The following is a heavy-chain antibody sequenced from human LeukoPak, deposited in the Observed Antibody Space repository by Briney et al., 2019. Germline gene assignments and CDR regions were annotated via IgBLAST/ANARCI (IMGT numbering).Heavy chain of an antibody. CDR1: GFTFSSYA. CDR3: AKNGGDSYGTGHFDC. D-gene: IGHD5-18*01. CDR2: ISGSGGST. J-gene: IGHJ4*02. V-gene: IGHV3-23*01. Sequence: GGSLRLSCAASGFTFSSYAMTWVRQAPGKGLEWVSAISGSGGSTFYADFVKGRFTISRDNSKNTLFLQVSGLRAEDTAIYYCAKNGGDSYGTGHFDCWGQGALVTVSS.